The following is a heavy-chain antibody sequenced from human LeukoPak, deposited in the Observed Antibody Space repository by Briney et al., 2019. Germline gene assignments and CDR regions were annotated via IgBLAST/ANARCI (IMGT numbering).Heavy chain of an antibody. D-gene: IGHD6-19*01. CDR3: AKERAAVAGTAFDY. CDR1: GFTFSIYA. J-gene: IGHJ4*02. V-gene: IGHV3-23*01. Sequence: PGGSLRLSCAASGFTFSIYAMSWVRQAPGKGLEWIAVISDSGGNTYYADSVKGRFTISRDNSKNTLYVQMNSLRAEDTAVYYCAKERAAVAGTAFDYWGQGTLVTVSS. CDR2: ISDSGGNT.